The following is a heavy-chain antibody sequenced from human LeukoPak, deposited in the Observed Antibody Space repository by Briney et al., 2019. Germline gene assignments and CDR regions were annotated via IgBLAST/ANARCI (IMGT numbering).Heavy chain of an antibody. Sequence: GGSLRLSCAASGFTFSSYSMNWVRQAPGKGLEWVSSISSSSYIYYADSVKGRFTISRDNAKNSLYLQMNSLRAEDTAVYYCAXXXXXGGYSPPTDYWGQGTLVTVSS. CDR1: GFTFSSYS. V-gene: IGHV3-21*01. D-gene: IGHD5-12*01. J-gene: IGHJ4*02. CDR3: AXXXXXGGYSPPTDY. CDR2: ISSSSYI.